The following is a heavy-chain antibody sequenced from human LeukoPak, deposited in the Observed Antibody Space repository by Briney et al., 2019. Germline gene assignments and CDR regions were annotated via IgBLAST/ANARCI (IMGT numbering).Heavy chain of an antibody. J-gene: IGHJ4*02. D-gene: IGHD1-26*01. CDR1: GFTFDDYA. CDR3: AKDRTPEIGGANFDY. Sequence: GGSLRLSCAASGFTFDDYAMHWVRQAPGKGLEWVSGISWNSGSIGYADSVKGRFTISRDNAKNSLYLQMNSLRAEDMALYYCAKDRTPEIGGANFDYWGQGTLVTVSS. CDR2: ISWNSGSI. V-gene: IGHV3-9*03.